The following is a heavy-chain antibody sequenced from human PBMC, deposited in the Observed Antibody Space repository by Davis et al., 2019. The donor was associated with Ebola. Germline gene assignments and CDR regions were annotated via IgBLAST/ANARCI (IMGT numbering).Heavy chain of an antibody. CDR1: GFIFSNCA. V-gene: IGHV3-23*01. Sequence: GGSLRLSCAASGFIFSNCAMYWVRQAPGKGLEWVSIIGTGHDTYYADSVKGRFTISRDNSKNTVYMQRHNLRAEDTAVYYCASREVGLHNLYWGEGTLVSVSS. CDR2: IGTGHDT. CDR3: ASREVGLHNLY. J-gene: IGHJ4*02. D-gene: IGHD1-26*01.